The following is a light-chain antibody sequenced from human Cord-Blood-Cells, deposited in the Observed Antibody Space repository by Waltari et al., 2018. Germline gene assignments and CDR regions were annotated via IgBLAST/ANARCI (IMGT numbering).Light chain of an antibody. CDR2: GKN. V-gene: IGLV3-19*01. J-gene: IGLJ1*01. Sequence: SADLTQAPAVYVALGQTDRMTCHGSSLRSYYSCWYQQNPGRGPVLVIYGKNQRPSGIPVRFSGSSSGNPASLTITVAQAEDEADYYCNSRDSSGNHVFGTGTKVTVL. CDR3: NSRDSSGNHV. CDR1: SLRSYY.